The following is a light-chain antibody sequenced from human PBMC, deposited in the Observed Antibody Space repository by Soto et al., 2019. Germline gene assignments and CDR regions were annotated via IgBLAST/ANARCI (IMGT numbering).Light chain of an antibody. CDR3: QQYGGSPRT. V-gene: IGKV3-20*01. CDR1: QSINNNY. CDR2: GAS. J-gene: IGKJ1*01. Sequence: EILLTQSPGTLSLSPGERATLSCRASQSINNNYLAWYQQKRGQAPRLLIYGASRRATGIPDRFSGSESGKDFALTISRLEPEDFALYYCQQYGGSPRTFGQGTKVEIK.